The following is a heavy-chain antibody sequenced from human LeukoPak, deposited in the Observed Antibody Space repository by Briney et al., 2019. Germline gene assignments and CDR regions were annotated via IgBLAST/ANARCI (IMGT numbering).Heavy chain of an antibody. CDR3: AKHLTATNTYIFFGLDV. CDR1: GFTFDDYA. V-gene: IGHV3-9*01. J-gene: IGHJ6*02. Sequence: GRSLRLSCAASGFTFDDYAMHWVRQAPGKGLEWVSGISWNSGNIDYADSVKGRFTISRDNAKNSLYLQLSSLRPEDTALYYCAKHLTATNTYIFFGLDVWGQGTSVTVSS. D-gene: IGHD1-26*01. CDR2: ISWNSGNI.